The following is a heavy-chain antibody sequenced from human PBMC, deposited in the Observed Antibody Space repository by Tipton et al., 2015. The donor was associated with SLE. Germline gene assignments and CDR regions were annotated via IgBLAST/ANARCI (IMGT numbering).Heavy chain of an antibody. J-gene: IGHJ4*02. V-gene: IGHV4-59*01. Sequence: TLSLTCTVNGGSFSGYYWTWIRQPPGKGLEWIGYIYYSGSTNYNPSLKSRVTISVDTSKNQFSLKLSSVTAADTAVYYCARGGGRYDILTGYYDYWGQGTLVTVSS. CDR1: GGSFSGYY. CDR2: IYYSGST. D-gene: IGHD3-9*01. CDR3: ARGGGRYDILTGYYDY.